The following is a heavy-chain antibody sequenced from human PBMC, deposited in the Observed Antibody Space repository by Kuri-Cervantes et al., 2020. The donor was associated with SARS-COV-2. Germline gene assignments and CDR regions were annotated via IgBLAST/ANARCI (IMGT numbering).Heavy chain of an antibody. CDR2: IHNSLDVT. CDR1: GFTFNRHP. CDR3: TRDQRSGHMDV. Sequence: GGSLRLSCAASGFTFNRHPMNWVRQAPGKGLEWVAYIHNSLDVTYYADSVRCRITISRDNARNSLYLQMNSLRIDDTAVYYCTRDQRSGHMDVWGQGTKVTVSS. J-gene: IGHJ6*02. V-gene: IGHV3-48*04. D-gene: IGHD6-25*01.